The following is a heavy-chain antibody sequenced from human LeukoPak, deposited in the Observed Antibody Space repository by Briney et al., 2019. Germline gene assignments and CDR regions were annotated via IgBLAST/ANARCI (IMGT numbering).Heavy chain of an antibody. CDR2: VSSNGGST. V-gene: IGHV3-64*04. D-gene: IGHD1-26*01. CDR1: GFTFSNYA. J-gene: IGHJ1*01. CDR3: ARDLGTAVGGDLGL. Sequence: SGRSLRLSCSASGFTFSNYAMHWVRQAPGKGLEYVSGVSSNGGSTYYADPVKGRFTISRDNSKNTLYLQMNSLRAEDTAVYYCARDLGTAVGGDLGLWGQGTLVTVSS.